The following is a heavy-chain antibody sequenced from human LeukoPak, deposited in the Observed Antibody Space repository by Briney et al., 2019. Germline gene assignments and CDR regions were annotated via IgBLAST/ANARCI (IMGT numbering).Heavy chain of an antibody. CDR3: AKDNRRHYTSGPNPDSLH. V-gene: IGHV3-9*01. J-gene: IGHJ4*02. D-gene: IGHD6-19*01. Sequence: GGSLRLSCAGSGFIFNNYAMHWVRQPPGKGLEWVSGISWNSGSIDYADSVKGRFTIPRDNAKNSLYLQMNSLRVEDTAFYYCAKDNRRHYTSGPNPDSLHWGQGALVTVSS. CDR1: GFIFNNYA. CDR2: ISWNSGSI.